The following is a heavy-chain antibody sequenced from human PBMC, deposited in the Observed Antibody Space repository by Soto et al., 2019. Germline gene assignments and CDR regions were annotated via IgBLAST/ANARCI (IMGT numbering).Heavy chain of an antibody. CDR2: INPSGGST. CDR3: ARERSTWGYYYYGMDV. D-gene: IGHD3-16*01. CDR1: GYTFTSYC. J-gene: IGHJ6*02. Sequence: ASVKVSCKASGYTFTSYCMHWVRQAPGQGLEWMGIINPSGGSTSYAQKFQGRVTMTRDTSTSTVYMELSSLRSEDTAVYYCARERSTWGYYYYGMDVWGQGTTVTVSS. V-gene: IGHV1-46*01.